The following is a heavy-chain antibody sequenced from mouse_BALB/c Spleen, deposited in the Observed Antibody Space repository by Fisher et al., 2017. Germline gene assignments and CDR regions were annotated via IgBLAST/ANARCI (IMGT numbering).Heavy chain of an antibody. V-gene: IGHV7-3*02. J-gene: IGHJ4*01. CDR3: ARESFYAMDY. Sequence: RFTISRDNSQSILYLQMNTLRAEDSATYYCARESFYAMDYWGQGTSVTVSS.